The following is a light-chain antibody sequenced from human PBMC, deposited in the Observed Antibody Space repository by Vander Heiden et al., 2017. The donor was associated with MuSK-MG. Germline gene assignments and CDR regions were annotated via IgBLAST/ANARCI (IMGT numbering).Light chain of an antibody. V-gene: IGKV2-24*01. CDR2: KVS. J-gene: IGKJ1*01. CDR3: SQTREFPRT. Sequence: IVLTQTPLSSPVTLRQPPSISCTSTQSLFNSDGNTSLSWLHQRPGQPARLLLYKVSNRLPGVPDTFSGSGAGTAFTLKIIRVEGEDVGVYYCSQTREFPRTFGQGTKVEIK. CDR1: QSLFNSDGNTS.